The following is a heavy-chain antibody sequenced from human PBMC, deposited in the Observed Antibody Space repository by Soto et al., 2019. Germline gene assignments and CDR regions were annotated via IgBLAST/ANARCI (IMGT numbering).Heavy chain of an antibody. Sequence: KPSETLSLTCTVSGASINNNDYYWSWIRQTPGKGLEWIGYVYYSGTTDYIPSLKSRLSMSIDKSQNQFTLKLNSVTAADTATYYCARMSYFYDKWYFDLWGRGTLVPVSS. D-gene: IGHD3-22*01. CDR1: GASINNNDYY. CDR2: VYYSGTT. V-gene: IGHV4-30-4*01. CDR3: ARMSYFYDKWYFDL. J-gene: IGHJ2*01.